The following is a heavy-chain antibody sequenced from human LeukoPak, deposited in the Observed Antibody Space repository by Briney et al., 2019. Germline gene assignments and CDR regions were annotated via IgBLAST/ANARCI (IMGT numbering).Heavy chain of an antibody. CDR2: IYYSGST. J-gene: IGHJ5*02. CDR3: ARHEYSGSYYGLSWFDP. V-gene: IGHV4-39*01. CDR1: GFTFSSYA. Sequence: PGGSLRLSCAASGFTFSSYAMSWVRQAPGKGLEWIASIYYSGSTYYNPSLKSRVTISVDTSKNQLSLKLSSLTAADTAVYYCARHEYSGSYYGLSWFDPWGQGTLVTVSS. D-gene: IGHD1-26*01.